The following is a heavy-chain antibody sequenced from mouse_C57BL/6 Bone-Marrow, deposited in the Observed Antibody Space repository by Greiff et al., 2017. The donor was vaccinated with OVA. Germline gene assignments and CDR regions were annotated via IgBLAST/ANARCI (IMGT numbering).Heavy chain of an antibody. Sequence: QVQLQQSGAELAKPGASVKLSCKASGYTFTSYWMHWVKQRPGQGLEWIGYINPSSGYTKYNQKFKDKATLTANKSSSTAYMQLSSLTYEDSAVYYCARRGQLRLPWFAYWGQGTLVTVSA. J-gene: IGHJ3*01. CDR3: ARRGQLRLPWFAY. D-gene: IGHD3-2*02. CDR2: INPSSGYT. CDR1: GYTFTSYW. V-gene: IGHV1-7*01.